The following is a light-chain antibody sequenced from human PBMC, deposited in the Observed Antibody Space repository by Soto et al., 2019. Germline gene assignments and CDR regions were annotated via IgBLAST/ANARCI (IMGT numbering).Light chain of an antibody. CDR3: QHYDNLPPT. CDR1: QSVSSN. V-gene: IGKV3-15*01. CDR2: GAS. J-gene: IGKJ4*01. Sequence: EIVMTQSPATLSVSPGERATLSCRASQSVSSNLAWYQQKPGQAPRLVIYGASTRATGFPARFSGSGSGTEFTLTISSLQPEDFATYYCQHYDNLPPTFGGGTKVDIK.